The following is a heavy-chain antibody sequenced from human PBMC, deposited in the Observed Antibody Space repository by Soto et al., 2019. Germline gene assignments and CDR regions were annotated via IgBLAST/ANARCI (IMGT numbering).Heavy chain of an antibody. D-gene: IGHD3-10*01. Sequence: SETLSLTCSVSGASINNFAYYWGWIRQPPGKGLEWIGTVYYNENTYYNPSLKSRVAISVGTAKNQFSLNLRSVTAADTAIYFCARRERYYGSPGWFDPWGQGTLVTVSS. V-gene: IGHV4-39*01. CDR1: GASINNFAYY. CDR3: ARRERYYGSPGWFDP. J-gene: IGHJ5*01. CDR2: VYYNENT.